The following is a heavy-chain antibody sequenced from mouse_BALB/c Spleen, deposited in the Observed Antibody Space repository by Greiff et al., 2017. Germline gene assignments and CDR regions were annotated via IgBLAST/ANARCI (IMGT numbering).Heavy chain of an antibody. CDR1: GFTFSDYY. V-gene: IGHV5-4*02. J-gene: IGHJ4*01. D-gene: IGHD2-1*01. Sequence: EVHLVESGGGLVKPGGSLKLSCAASGFTFSDYYMYWVRQTPEKRLEWVATISDGGSYTYYPDSVKGRFTISRDNAKNNLYLQMSSMKSEDTAMYYCARGGNYYYAMDDWGQGTSVTVSS. CDR2: ISDGGSYT. CDR3: ARGGNYYYAMDD.